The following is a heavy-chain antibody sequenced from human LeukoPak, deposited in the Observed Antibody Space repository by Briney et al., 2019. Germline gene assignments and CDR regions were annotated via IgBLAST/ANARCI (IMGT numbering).Heavy chain of an antibody. CDR3: ARDISDYGDSLIPDY. V-gene: IGHV3-23*01. CDR1: GFTFSTYA. Sequence: PGGSLRLSCAASGFTFSTYAMSWVRQAAGKGLEWVSLISGSGGSTYYADSVKGRFTISRDNSKNTLYLQMNSLRAEDTAVYYCARDISDYGDSLIPDYWGQGTLVTVSS. CDR2: ISGSGGST. D-gene: IGHD4-17*01. J-gene: IGHJ4*02.